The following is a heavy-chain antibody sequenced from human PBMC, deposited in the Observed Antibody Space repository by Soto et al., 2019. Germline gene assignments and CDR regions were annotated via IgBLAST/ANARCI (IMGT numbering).Heavy chain of an antibody. CDR2: IYSGGDT. D-gene: IGHD4-17*01. V-gene: IGHV3-66*01. J-gene: IGHJ4*02. Sequence: EAHLVGSGVGLVQPGGSLILSCADSGFAVSANYLSWVRQAPGKGLEWVSLIYSGGDTDYADSVRGRFTISRDNSKNTLYLQMNSLNAEDTAVYYCATRMTTAPYWGQGALVNVSS. CDR3: ATRMTTAPY. CDR1: GFAVSANY.